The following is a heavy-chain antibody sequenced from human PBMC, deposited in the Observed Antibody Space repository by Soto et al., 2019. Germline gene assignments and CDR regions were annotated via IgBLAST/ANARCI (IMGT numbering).Heavy chain of an antibody. Sequence: GESVKISCRVSGDSFTTYWIAWVRQMPGKGLEWMGIIYPGDFDTRYSPSFQGQVTISVDKSINTAYLQWNSLKASDSAMYYCARKNSRGYFNWFDPWGQGTLVTVSS. J-gene: IGHJ5*02. CDR1: GDSFTTYW. D-gene: IGHD3-22*01. CDR2: IYPGDFDT. CDR3: ARKNSRGYFNWFDP. V-gene: IGHV5-51*01.